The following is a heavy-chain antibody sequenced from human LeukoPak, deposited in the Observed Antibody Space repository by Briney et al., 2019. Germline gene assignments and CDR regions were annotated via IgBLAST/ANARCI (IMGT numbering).Heavy chain of an antibody. CDR1: GGSISSGGYY. CDR3: ARRRLGYNWNSKRGEDFDY. CDR2: IYHSGST. V-gene: IGHV4-30-2*01. Sequence: PSETLSLTCTVSGGSISSGGYYWSWIRQPPGKGLEWIGYIYHSGSTYYNPSLKSRVTISVDRSKNQFSLKLSSVTAADTAVYYCARRRLGYNWNSKRGEDFDYWGQGTLVTVSS. J-gene: IGHJ4*02. D-gene: IGHD1-7*01.